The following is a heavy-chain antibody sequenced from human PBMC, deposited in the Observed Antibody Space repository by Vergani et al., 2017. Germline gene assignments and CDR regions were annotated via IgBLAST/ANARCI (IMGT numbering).Heavy chain of an antibody. Sequence: QVQLVQSGAEVKKPGASVKVSCKASGYTFTSYGISWVRQAPGQGLEWMGWSSAYTGNTNYAQKLQGRVTMTTDTSTITAYMELRGLRSDDTAVYYCATDPDSVVVPAAPYYYYYYGMDVWGQGTTVTISS. CDR2: SSAYTGNT. CDR1: GYTFTSYG. D-gene: IGHD2-2*01. CDR3: ATDPDSVVVPAAPYYYYYYGMDV. J-gene: IGHJ6*02. V-gene: IGHV1-18*04.